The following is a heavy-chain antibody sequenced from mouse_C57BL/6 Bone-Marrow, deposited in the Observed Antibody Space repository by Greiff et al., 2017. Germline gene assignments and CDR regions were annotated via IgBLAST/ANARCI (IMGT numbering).Heavy chain of an antibody. J-gene: IGHJ2*01. D-gene: IGHD1-1*01. CDR2: IFPGSGSP. Sequence: QVQLQQSGPELVRPGASVKISCKAPGYTFTSHWMQWVRQRPGQGLEWIGEIFPGSGSPYYNEKFKGKATLTVDTSSSPPYIQLSSPTSEDSAVDFCARRVTTGVSREFDDWGQGTTLTVSS. CDR3: ARRVTTGVSREFDD. CDR1: GYTFTSHW. V-gene: IGHV1-56*01.